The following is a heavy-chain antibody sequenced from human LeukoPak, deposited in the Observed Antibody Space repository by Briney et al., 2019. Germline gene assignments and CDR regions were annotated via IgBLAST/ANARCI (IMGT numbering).Heavy chain of an antibody. J-gene: IGHJ4*02. V-gene: IGHV4-30-4*01. D-gene: IGHD2-2*01. CDR1: GGSISSGDYY. CDR2: IYYSGST. CDR3: ARGVQLLHYFDY. Sequence: PSETLSLTCTVSGGSISSGDYYWSWIRQPPGKGLEWIGYIYYSGSTYYNPSLKSRVTISVDTSKNQFSLKLSSVTAADTAAYYCARGVQLLHYFDYWGQGTLVTVSS.